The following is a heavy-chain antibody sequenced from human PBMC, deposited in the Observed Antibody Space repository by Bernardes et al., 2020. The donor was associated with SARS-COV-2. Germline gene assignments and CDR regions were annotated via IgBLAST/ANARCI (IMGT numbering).Heavy chain of an antibody. V-gene: IGHV4-34*01. J-gene: IGHJ6*02. D-gene: IGHD2-15*01. CDR3: ARIFDCSGGSCYSDYYYGMDV. CDR1: GGSFSGYY. Sequence: DTLSLPCAVYGGSFSGYYWSWIRQPPGKGLEWIGEINHSGSTNYNPSLKSRVTISVDTSKNQFSLKLSSVTAADTAVYYCARIFDCSGGSCYSDYYYGMDVWGQGTTVTVSS. CDR2: INHSGST.